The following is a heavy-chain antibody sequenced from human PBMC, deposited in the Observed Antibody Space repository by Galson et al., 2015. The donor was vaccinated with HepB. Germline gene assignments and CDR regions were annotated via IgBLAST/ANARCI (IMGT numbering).Heavy chain of an antibody. Sequence: SVKVSCKASGYTFTSYAMHWVRQAPGQRLEWMGWINAGNGNTKYSQKFQGRVTITRDTSASTAYMELSSLRSEDTAVYYCARPYYDILTGYYTSYYYYGMDVWGQGTTVTVSS. CDR3: ARPYYDILTGYYTSYYYYGMDV. CDR2: INAGNGNT. D-gene: IGHD3-9*01. CDR1: GYTFTSYA. J-gene: IGHJ6*02. V-gene: IGHV1-3*01.